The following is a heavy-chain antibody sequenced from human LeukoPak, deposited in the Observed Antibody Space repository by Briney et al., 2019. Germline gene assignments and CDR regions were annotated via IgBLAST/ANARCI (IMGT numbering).Heavy chain of an antibody. Sequence: ASVKVSCMASGYTFTSYGISWVRQAPGQGREWMGWISAYNGNTNYAQTLQGRLTMTTDTSPSTAYLELRSLRSDDTAVYYCARVANYYDSSGYYGTDYWGQEPLLTVSS. CDR1: GYTFTSYG. J-gene: IGHJ4*02. D-gene: IGHD3-22*01. V-gene: IGHV1-18*01. CDR3: ARVANYYDSSGYYGTDY. CDR2: ISAYNGNT.